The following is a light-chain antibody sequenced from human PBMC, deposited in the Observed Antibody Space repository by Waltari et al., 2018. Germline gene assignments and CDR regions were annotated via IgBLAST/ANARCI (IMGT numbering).Light chain of an antibody. Sequence: QSVLTQPPSVSAAPGQKVTIPCSGSTSNIGTHYLSWYQQLPGTAPKLLIYDNDNRPSGIPDRFSGSKSGASGTLDISGLQTGDEADYYCETWDSSLSAAVFGGGTRLTVL. CDR2: DND. V-gene: IGLV1-51*01. J-gene: IGLJ3*02. CDR1: TSNIGTHY. CDR3: ETWDSSLSAAV.